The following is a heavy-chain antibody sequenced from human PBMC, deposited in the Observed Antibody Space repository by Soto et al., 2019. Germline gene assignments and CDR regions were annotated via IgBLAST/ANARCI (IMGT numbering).Heavy chain of an antibody. V-gene: IGHV3-23*01. CDR2: ISGSGDNT. CDR3: AKRERWPASGPY. D-gene: IGHD1-1*01. Sequence: ALRLSCAASGFTFSSYSMTWVRQAPGKGLEWVSDISGSGDNTYYADSVKGRFTISRDNSKNTLDLQMNSLRAEDTALYYCAKRERWPASGPYWGQGTLVTVSS. J-gene: IGHJ4*02. CDR1: GFTFSSYS.